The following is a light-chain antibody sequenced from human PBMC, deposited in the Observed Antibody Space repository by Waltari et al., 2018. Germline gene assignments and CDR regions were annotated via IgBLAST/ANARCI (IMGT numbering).Light chain of an antibody. CDR3: QHHVSLPAT. J-gene: IGKJ1*01. CDR2: GAS. CDR1: QSVSRY. V-gene: IGKV3-20*01. Sequence: DIVLTPSPGTLSLSPGERATLSWRASQSVSRYLAWYQQKPGQAPRLLIYGASTRATGIPDRFSGSGSGTDFSLTISRLEPEDFAVYFCQHHVSLPATFGQGTKVEIK.